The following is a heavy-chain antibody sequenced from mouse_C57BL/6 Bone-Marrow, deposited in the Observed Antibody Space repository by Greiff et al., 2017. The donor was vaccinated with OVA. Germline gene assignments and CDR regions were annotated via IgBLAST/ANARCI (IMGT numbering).Heavy chain of an antibody. Sequence: EVKLVESGGGLVQPGGSLKLSCAASGFNFSDYGMAWVRQAPRKGPEWVAFISNLAYSIYYADTVTGRFTISRENAKNTLYLEMSRLRSEDTAMYYCASRRYYGSSPGFAYWGQGTLVTVSA. J-gene: IGHJ3*01. CDR1: GFNFSDYG. CDR3: ASRRYYGSSPGFAY. CDR2: ISNLAYSI. D-gene: IGHD1-1*01. V-gene: IGHV5-15*01.